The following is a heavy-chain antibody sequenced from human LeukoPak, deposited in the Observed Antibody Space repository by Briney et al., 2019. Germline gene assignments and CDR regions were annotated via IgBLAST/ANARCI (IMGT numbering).Heavy chain of an antibody. D-gene: IGHD3-22*01. CDR2: ISYDGSNK. J-gene: IGHJ6*02. V-gene: IGHV3-30-3*01. CDR1: GFIFSRYA. CDR3: ARAEYDRSGSIYYYYGMDI. Sequence: PGGSLRLSCEASGFIFSRYAMNWVRQAPGKGLEWVAVISYDGSNKYNADSVKGRFTISRDNSKNTLYLQMNSLRREDTAEYYCARAEYDRSGSIYYYYGMDIWGQGTTVTVSS.